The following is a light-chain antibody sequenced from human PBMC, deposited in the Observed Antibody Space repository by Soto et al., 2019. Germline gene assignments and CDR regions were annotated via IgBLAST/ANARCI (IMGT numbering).Light chain of an antibody. V-gene: IGLV1-44*01. Sequence: QAVVTQPPSASGTPGQRVTISCSGSSSNIGSNTVNWYQQLPGTAPKLLIYSNNQRPSGVPDRFSGSKSGTSASLAISGLQSEDEADYDCSAWDDSLNGWVFGGGTKLTVL. CDR3: SAWDDSLNGWV. CDR1: SSNIGSNT. CDR2: SNN. J-gene: IGLJ3*02.